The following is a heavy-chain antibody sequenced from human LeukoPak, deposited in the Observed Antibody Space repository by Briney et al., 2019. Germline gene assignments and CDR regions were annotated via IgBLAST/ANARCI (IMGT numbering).Heavy chain of an antibody. V-gene: IGHV1-69*13. CDR2: IIPIFGTA. CDR1: GGTFSSYA. J-gene: IGHJ6*02. D-gene: IGHD1-26*01. CDR3: ARAKGAAAGTGGSYLKLYYYYGMDV. Sequence: SVKVSCKASGGTFSSYAISWVRQAPGQGLEWMGGIIPIFGTANYAQRFQGRVTITADESTSTAYMELSSLRSEDTAVYYCARAKGAAAGTGGSYLKLYYYYGMDVWGQGTTVTVSS.